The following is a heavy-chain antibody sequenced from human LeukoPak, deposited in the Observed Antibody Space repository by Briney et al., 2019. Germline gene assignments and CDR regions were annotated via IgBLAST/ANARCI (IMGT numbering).Heavy chain of an antibody. Sequence: SGRSLRLSCAASGFTFSTYGMHGVSQAPGKGLEWVAVIWYDGTDKYYSESVKGRFTISRDKSKNTLYLQMNSLRAEDKGVYYCARAVGPFDYWGQGTLVTVSS. CDR1: GFTFSTYG. J-gene: IGHJ4*02. CDR3: ARAVGPFDY. V-gene: IGHV3-33*01. D-gene: IGHD2-15*01. CDR2: IWYDGTDK.